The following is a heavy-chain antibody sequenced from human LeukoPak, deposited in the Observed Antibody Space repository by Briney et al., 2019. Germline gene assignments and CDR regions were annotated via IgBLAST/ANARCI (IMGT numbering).Heavy chain of an antibody. V-gene: IGHV3-48*01. Sequence: GGSLRLSCAASGFTFSSYSMNWVRQAPGKGLEWVSYISSSSSTIYYADSVKGRFTISRDNSKNTLYLQMNSLRAEDTAVYYCARDLYPYYYDSSGGRGLDYWGQGTLVTVSS. J-gene: IGHJ4*02. D-gene: IGHD3-22*01. CDR1: GFTFSSYS. CDR2: ISSSSSTI. CDR3: ARDLYPYYYDSSGGRGLDY.